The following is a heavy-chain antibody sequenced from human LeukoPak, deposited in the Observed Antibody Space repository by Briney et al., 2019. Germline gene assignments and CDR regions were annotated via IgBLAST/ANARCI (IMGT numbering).Heavy chain of an antibody. Sequence: PGGSLRLSCTAPGFTFSSYAMHWVRQAPGKGLEWVAVISYDGSNKYYADSVKGRFTISRDISKNTLYLQMNSLRAEDTAVYYCAREVSGYYKHDAFDIWGQGTMVTLSS. V-gene: IGHV3-30*01. CDR3: AREVSGYYKHDAFDI. CDR2: ISYDGSNK. D-gene: IGHD3-3*01. J-gene: IGHJ3*02. CDR1: GFTFSSYA.